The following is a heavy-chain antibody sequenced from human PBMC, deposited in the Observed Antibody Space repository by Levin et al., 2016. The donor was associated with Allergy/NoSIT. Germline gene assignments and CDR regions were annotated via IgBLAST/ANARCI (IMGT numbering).Heavy chain of an antibody. V-gene: IGHV3-21*01. Sequence: GESLKISCAASGFTFSSYSMNWVRQAPGKGLEWVSSISFSSSYIYYADSVKGRFTISRDNAKNSLYLQMNSLRAEDTAVYYCARRGFCGGGGCYSYDYWGQGTLVTVSS. J-gene: IGHJ4*02. D-gene: IGHD2-15*01. CDR1: GFTFSSYS. CDR2: ISFSSSYI. CDR3: ARRGFCGGGGCYSYDY.